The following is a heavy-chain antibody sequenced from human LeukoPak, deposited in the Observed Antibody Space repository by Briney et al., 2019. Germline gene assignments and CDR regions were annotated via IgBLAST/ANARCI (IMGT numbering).Heavy chain of an antibody. CDR3: ARDGYDFWSGYYHPTGYYMDV. V-gene: IGHV4-59*01. CDR2: IYYSGST. Sequence: SETLSLTCTVSGGSISSYYWSWIRHPPGKGLELIGYIYYSGSTNYNPSLTSRVTISVDTSKNQFSLKLSSVTAADTAVYYCARDGYDFWSGYYHPTGYYMDVCGKGTTVTVSS. D-gene: IGHD3-3*01. CDR1: GGSISSYY. J-gene: IGHJ6*03.